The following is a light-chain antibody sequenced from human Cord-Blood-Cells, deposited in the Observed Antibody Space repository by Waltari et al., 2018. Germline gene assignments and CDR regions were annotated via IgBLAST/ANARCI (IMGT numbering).Light chain of an antibody. CDR2: DVH. J-gene: IGLJ3*02. CDR1: SGDVGGFTY. CDR3: CSYAGSYTWV. Sequence: QSSLTQPRPLSGSPGQPVTFPCTATSGDVGGFTYVSWYQQHPRKAPKLMIYDVHKRPSGVPDRFSGSKSGHTASLTISGLQAEDEADYYCCSYAGSYTWVFGGGTKLTVL. V-gene: IGLV2-11*01.